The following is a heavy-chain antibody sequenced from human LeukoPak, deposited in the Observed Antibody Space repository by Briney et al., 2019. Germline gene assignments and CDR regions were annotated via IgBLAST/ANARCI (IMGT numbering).Heavy chain of an antibody. J-gene: IGHJ6*02. D-gene: IGHD3-10*01. Sequence: SETLSLTCTVSGGSISSYCWSWIRQPPGKGLEWIGYIYSSGSTNYKPSLKSRVTISVDTSKNQFSLKLSSVTAADTAVYYCARGRRYYYGSGSYYSPIPKYGMDVWGQGTTVTVSS. V-gene: IGHV4-4*09. CDR3: ARGRRYYYGSGSYYSPIPKYGMDV. CDR1: GGSISSYC. CDR2: IYSSGST.